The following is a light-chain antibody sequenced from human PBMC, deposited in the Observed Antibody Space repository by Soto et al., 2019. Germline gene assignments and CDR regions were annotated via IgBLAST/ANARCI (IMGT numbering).Light chain of an antibody. Sequence: EIVLTQSPGTLSLSPGERATLSCRASPSVSGSNLAWYQQKPGQAPRLVIYGASSRATGIPDRFSGSGSGRDFTLTISGLEPEDFAVYYCQQYNNWPPVTFGQGTKVDIK. CDR3: QQYNNWPPVT. CDR2: GAS. V-gene: IGKV3-20*01. J-gene: IGKJ1*01. CDR1: PSVSGSN.